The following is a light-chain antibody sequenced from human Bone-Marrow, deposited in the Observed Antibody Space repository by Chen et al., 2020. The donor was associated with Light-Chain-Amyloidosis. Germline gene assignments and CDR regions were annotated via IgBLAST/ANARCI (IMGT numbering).Light chain of an antibody. CDR1: QSVGGD. J-gene: IGKJ4*01. CDR2: GAS. Sequence: EVVMTQSQATLSVSPGERATLSCRASQSVGGDVAWYQQKPGQAPRLLIYGASTRATGIPVRFRDSGSRTEFTLTISSLQSEDFAVYYCQQYNNWPLTFGGGTKVGIK. CDR3: QQYNNWPLT. V-gene: IGKV3-15*01.